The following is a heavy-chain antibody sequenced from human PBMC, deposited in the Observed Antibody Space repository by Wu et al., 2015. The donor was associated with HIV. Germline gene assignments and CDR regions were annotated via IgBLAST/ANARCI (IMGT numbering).Heavy chain of an antibody. J-gene: IGHJ6*02. CDR3: ARLTQEYYYGMDV. D-gene: IGHD6-6*01. Sequence: QVQLVQSGAEVKKPGASMRISCKTSGYTFTDYYVHWVRQAPGQGLEWMGMINPGGGSTSYAQKFQGRVIMTRDTSTTTVYMELSSLRSEDTAVYYCARLTQEYYYGMDVWGQGTTVTVSS. CDR1: GYTFTDYY. V-gene: IGHV1-46*01. CDR2: INPGGGST.